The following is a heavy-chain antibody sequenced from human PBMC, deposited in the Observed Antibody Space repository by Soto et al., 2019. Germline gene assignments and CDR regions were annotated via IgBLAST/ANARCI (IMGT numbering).Heavy chain of an antibody. V-gene: IGHV3-21*01. CDR3: VVTTLGY. D-gene: IGHD2-21*02. Sequence: PGGSLRLSCAASGFTFNTYSMNWVRQAPGKGLEWVSSISSGSSYIYYADSVRGRLTISRDNSKNTLYLQMNSLRAEDTAVYYSVVTTLGYWGQGTLVTVSS. CDR1: GFTFNTYS. CDR2: ISSGSSYI. J-gene: IGHJ4*02.